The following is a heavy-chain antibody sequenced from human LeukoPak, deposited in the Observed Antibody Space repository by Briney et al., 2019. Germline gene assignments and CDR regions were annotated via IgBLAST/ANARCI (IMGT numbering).Heavy chain of an antibody. CDR2: INPNSGVT. J-gene: IGHJ4*02. V-gene: IGHV1-2*02. CDR3: ARGAPRGVIITGNDY. CDR1: GYTFTGYY. Sequence: ASVKVSCKASGYTFTGYYMHWVRQAPGQGLEWMGWINPNSGVTKYAQKFRGRVTMTRDTSISTAYMELSRLRSDDTAVYYCARGAPRGVIITGNDYWGQGTLVTVSS. D-gene: IGHD3-10*01.